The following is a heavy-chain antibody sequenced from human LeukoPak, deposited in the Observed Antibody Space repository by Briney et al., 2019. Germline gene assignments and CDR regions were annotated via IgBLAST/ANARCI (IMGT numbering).Heavy chain of an antibody. CDR3: ARLNDGSAGY. D-gene: IGHD3-10*01. Sequence: GESLKISCKGSGYTFTSYWIAWVRQMPGKGLDCMGIIYPGDSDTRYSPSFQGQVTISADESISTAYLQWNSLKASDTAMYYCARLNDGSAGYWGLGTLVTVSS. CDR2: IYPGDSDT. J-gene: IGHJ4*02. V-gene: IGHV5-51*01. CDR1: GYTFTSYW.